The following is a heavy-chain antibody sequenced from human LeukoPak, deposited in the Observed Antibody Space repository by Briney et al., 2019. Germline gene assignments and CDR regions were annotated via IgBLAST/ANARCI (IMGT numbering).Heavy chain of an antibody. J-gene: IGHJ4*02. Sequence: PSQTLSLTCTVSGGSISSNGYYWSWIRQHPGKGLEWIGYIYYSGGTYYNPSLKSRLTISVDTSKNQFSLKLSSVTAADTAVYYCARLYYNGSGSLWGQGTLVTVSS. D-gene: IGHD3-10*01. CDR3: ARLYYNGSGSL. CDR2: IYYSGGT. V-gene: IGHV4-31*03. CDR1: GGSISSNGYY.